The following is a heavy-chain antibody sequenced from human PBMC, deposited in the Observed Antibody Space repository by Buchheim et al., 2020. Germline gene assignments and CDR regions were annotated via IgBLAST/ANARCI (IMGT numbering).Heavy chain of an antibody. Sequence: QVQLQESGPGLVKPSQTLSLTCTVSGGSISSGFYYWSWIRQHPEKGLEWIGYILYSGSTYYNPSLKSRVTISVDTSKHQFSLKLNSVTAADTAVYYCARGVSATHFTHFDYWGQGTL. CDR3: ARGVSATHFTHFDY. CDR1: GGSISSGFYY. CDR2: ILYSGST. D-gene: IGHD3-3*02. J-gene: IGHJ4*02. V-gene: IGHV4-31*03.